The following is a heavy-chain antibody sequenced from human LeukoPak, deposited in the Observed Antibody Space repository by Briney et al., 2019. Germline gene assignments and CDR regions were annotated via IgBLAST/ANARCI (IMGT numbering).Heavy chain of an antibody. J-gene: IGHJ4*02. CDR3: ARAYYYGSGSYAVGY. V-gene: IGHV1-2*02. CDR1: GYTFTGYY. CDR2: INPNSGGT. Sequence: ASVKVSCKASGYTFTGYYMHWVRQAPGQGLEWMGWINPNSGGTNYAQKFQGRVTMTRDTSISTAYMELSRLRSDDTAVYYCARAYYYGSGSYAVGYWGQGTLVTVSS. D-gene: IGHD3-10*01.